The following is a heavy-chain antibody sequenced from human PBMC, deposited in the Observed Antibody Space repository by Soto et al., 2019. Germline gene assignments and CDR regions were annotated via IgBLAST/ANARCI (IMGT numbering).Heavy chain of an antibody. CDR3: ASRRYAFDI. Sequence: PGESLKIAGKVSGYSFSNYWIGWVRQMPGKGLEWMGIICPDDSDTRYSPSFQGQVTMSADKSISTAYLQWTSLKASDTAMYYCASRRYAFDIWGQGTMVTVSS. J-gene: IGHJ3*02. D-gene: IGHD6-6*01. CDR1: GYSFSNYW. CDR2: ICPDDSDT. V-gene: IGHV5-51*01.